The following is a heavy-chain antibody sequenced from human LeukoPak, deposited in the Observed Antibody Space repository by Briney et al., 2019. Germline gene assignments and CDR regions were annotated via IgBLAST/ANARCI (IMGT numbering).Heavy chain of an antibody. D-gene: IGHD4-17*01. CDR1: GFTFSNAW. V-gene: IGHV3-15*01. Sequence: GGSLRLSCAASGFTFSNAWMSWVRQAPGEGLEWVGRIKSKTDGGTTDYAAPVKGRFTISRDDSKNTLYLQMNSLKTEDTAVYYCTTDVGGTVTKEWGQGTLVTVSS. CDR3: TTDVGGTVTKE. CDR2: IKSKTDGGTT. J-gene: IGHJ4*02.